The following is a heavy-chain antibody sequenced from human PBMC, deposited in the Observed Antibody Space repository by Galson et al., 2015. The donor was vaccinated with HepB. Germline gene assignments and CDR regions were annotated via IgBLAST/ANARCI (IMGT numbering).Heavy chain of an antibody. J-gene: IGHJ4*02. Sequence: SLRLSCAASGFTFSSYGMHWVRQAPGKGLEWVAVIWYDGSNKYYADSVKGRFTISRDNSKNTLYLQMNSLRAEDTAVYYCARAGSSWYFDYWGQGTLVTVSS. D-gene: IGHD6-13*01. CDR3: ARAGSSWYFDY. CDR2: IWYDGSNK. CDR1: GFTFSSYG. V-gene: IGHV3-33*08.